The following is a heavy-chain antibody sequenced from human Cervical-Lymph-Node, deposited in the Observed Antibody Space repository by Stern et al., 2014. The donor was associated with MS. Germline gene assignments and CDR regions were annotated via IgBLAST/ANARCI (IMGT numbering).Heavy chain of an antibody. CDR1: GGTFKRYA. CDR2: IIPIFDIA. V-gene: IGHV1-69*01. D-gene: IGHD2-21*01. CDR3: CGYGGGADI. J-gene: IGHJ3*02. Sequence: QIKKVQSGAEVKKPGSSVKVSCKASGGTFKRYAIRWMRQAPGQGLEWLGGIIPIFDIANYPQKVQVRIQLTPHESTNTTSLALSSLRSEQPAFWWSCGYGGGADIWGPGIMVTVSS.